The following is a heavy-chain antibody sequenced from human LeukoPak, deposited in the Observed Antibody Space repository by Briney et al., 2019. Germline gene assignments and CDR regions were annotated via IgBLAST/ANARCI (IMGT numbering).Heavy chain of an antibody. Sequence: GGSLRLSCAASGFTFSSFAMTWVRQAPGKGLEWVSVIRGSGGRTYYADSVKGRFTLSRDNSNNTLYLEMSSLRAEDTAVYYCAREGTYYDSSGYYVSWGQGTLVTVSS. V-gene: IGHV3-23*01. J-gene: IGHJ4*02. CDR1: GFTFSSFA. CDR3: AREGTYYDSSGYYVS. D-gene: IGHD3-22*01. CDR2: IRGSGGRT.